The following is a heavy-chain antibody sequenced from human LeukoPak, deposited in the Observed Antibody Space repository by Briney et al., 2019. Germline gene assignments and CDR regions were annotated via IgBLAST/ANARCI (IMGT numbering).Heavy chain of an antibody. CDR2: ISSSSSTI. CDR1: GFTFSSYS. J-gene: IGHJ4*02. Sequence: PGGSLRPSCAASGFTFSSYSMNWVRQAPGKGLEWVSYISSSSSTIYYADSVKGRFTISRDNAKNSLYLQMNSLRDEDTAVYYCAREAVYYDSSGYNPNYYFDYWGQGTLVTVSS. D-gene: IGHD3-22*01. CDR3: AREAVYYDSSGYNPNYYFDY. V-gene: IGHV3-48*02.